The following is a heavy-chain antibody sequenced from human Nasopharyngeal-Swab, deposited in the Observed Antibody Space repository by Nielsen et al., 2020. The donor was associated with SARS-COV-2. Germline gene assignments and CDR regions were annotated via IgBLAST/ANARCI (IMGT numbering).Heavy chain of an antibody. CDR1: GGSFSGHY. J-gene: IGHJ5*02. V-gene: IGHV4-34*01. Sequence: SETLSLTCAVYGGSFSGHYWSWIRQPPGKGLEWIGEINHSGSTNYNPSLKSRVTISVDTSKNQFSLKLSSMTAADTAVYYCARRSSSWSVWFDPWGQGTLVTVSS. CDR3: ARRSSSWSVWFDP. CDR2: INHSGST. D-gene: IGHD6-13*01.